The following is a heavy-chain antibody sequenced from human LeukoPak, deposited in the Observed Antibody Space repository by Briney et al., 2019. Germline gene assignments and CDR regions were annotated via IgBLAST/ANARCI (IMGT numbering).Heavy chain of an antibody. Sequence: PGGSLRLSCAASGFTFSSYSMSWVRQAPGKGLEWVSAISGSGGSTYYADSVKGRFTISRDNSKNTLYLQMNSLRAEDTAVYYCAKDTSRATVTTLNYFDYWGQGTLVTVSS. V-gene: IGHV3-23*01. D-gene: IGHD4-17*01. J-gene: IGHJ4*02. CDR3: AKDTSRATVTTLNYFDY. CDR1: GFTFSSYS. CDR2: ISGSGGST.